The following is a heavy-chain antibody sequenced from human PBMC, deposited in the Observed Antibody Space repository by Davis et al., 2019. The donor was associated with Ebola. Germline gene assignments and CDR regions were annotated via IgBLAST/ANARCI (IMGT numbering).Heavy chain of an antibody. Sequence: PGGSLRLSCAASGFTFSSYSMNWVRQAPGKGLEWVSSISSSSSYIYYADSVKGRFTISRDNAKNSLYLQMNSLRAEDTAVYYCARVTRGYSGYEFDYWGQGTLVTVSS. D-gene: IGHD5-12*01. CDR3: ARVTRGYSGYEFDY. V-gene: IGHV3-21*01. CDR2: ISSSSSYI. CDR1: GFTFSSYS. J-gene: IGHJ4*02.